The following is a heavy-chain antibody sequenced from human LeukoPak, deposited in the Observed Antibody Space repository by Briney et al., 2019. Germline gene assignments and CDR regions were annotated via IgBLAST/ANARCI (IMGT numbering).Heavy chain of an antibody. CDR1: GYTFTDYY. CDR3: ARGGCSTTCARVLYGMDV. D-gene: IGHD2-2*01. V-gene: IGHV1-2*02. J-gene: IGHJ6*02. CDR2: INANRGVT. Sequence: GASVTVSYKASGYTFTDYYIHWVRQAPGQGGEGMGWINANRGVTNYAQKFQGRVTMTRDTSISTAYMELSSLTSDDTAVFYCARGGCSTTCARVLYGMDVWGQGTPVTVSS.